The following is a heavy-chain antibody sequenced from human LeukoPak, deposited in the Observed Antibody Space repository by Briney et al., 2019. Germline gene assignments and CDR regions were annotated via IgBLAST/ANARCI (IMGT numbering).Heavy chain of an antibody. D-gene: IGHD4-17*01. J-gene: IGHJ4*02. V-gene: IGHV3-72*01. CDR1: GFTFSDAY. CDR3: TRVRHGDYFDP. Sequence: GGSLRLSCAASGFTFSDAYMDWVSQAPGKGLQWVGRIRNKPHSYTTDYAASVKGRFTISRDDSKTSLFLQMNSLKTEDTAVYYCTRVRHGDYFDPWGLGTLVTVSS. CDR2: IRNKPHSYTT.